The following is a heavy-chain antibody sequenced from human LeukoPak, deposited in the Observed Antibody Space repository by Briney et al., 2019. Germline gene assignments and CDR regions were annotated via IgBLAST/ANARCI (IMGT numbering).Heavy chain of an antibody. V-gene: IGHV5-51*01. CDR3: ARHRMKPRYYYYYMDV. CDR2: IYPGDSDT. Sequence: GESLKISCKGSGYSFTSYWIGWVRQMPGKGLEWLGIIYPGDSDTRYSPSFQGQVTISADKSISTAYLQWSSLKASDTAMYYCARHRMKPRYYYYYMDVWGKGTTVTVSS. CDR1: GYSFTSYW. D-gene: IGHD2-8*01. J-gene: IGHJ6*03.